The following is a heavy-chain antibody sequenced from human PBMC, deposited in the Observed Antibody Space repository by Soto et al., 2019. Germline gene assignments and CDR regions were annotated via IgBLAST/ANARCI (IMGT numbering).Heavy chain of an antibody. CDR1: GASISGFY. D-gene: IGHD1-1*01. CDR2: IYATGTT. V-gene: IGHV4-4*07. CDR3: VRYGTKTLRDLFSF. Sequence: SETLSLTCTVSGASISGFYWSWIRKSAGKGLEWIGRIYATGTTDYNPSLKSRVMMSVDTSKKQFSLKLRSVTAADTAVYYCVRYGTKTLRDLFSFRGQRTSVIVSS. J-gene: IGHJ1*01.